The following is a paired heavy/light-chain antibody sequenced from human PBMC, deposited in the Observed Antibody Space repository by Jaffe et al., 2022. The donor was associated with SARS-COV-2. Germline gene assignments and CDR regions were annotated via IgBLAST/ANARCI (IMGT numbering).Heavy chain of an antibody. Sequence: QVQLQESGPGLVKPSETLSLTCIVSGASVTNGPYYWSWIRQPPGKGLEWIGYIYHSGLTGSNGEHTNSNPSLKSRVTISVDTSKNHFSLNVNSVTAADTAVYYCASVTLRAARFAFDTWGQGAMVSVSS. V-gene: IGHV4-61*03. CDR2: IYHSGLTGSNGEHT. CDR1: GASVTNGPYY. D-gene: IGHD2-15*01. CDR3: ASVTLRAARFAFDT. J-gene: IGHJ3*02.
Light chain of an antibody. CDR2: EVT. V-gene: IGLV2-8*01. CDR3: SSYAGSDTWV. J-gene: IGLJ3*02. CDR1: SSDIGYYNF. Sequence: QSALTQPPSASGSPGQSVTISCTGTSSDIGYYNFVSWYQQHPGKAPRLIIYEVTKRPSGVPNRFSGSKSGNTASLTVSGLQAEDEAVFYCSSYAGSDTWVFGGGTRVTVL.